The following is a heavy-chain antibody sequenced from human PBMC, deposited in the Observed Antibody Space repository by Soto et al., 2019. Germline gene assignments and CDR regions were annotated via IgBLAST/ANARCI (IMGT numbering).Heavy chain of an antibody. CDR3: VRVGVGIGNHFDS. Sequence: SETLSLTCIVSNGSISGFYCTWMRQPPGKILKWIGYIHYSGRTDYNPSLTSRATMSVDTSKNQFSLNLKSITAADTAVYYCVRVGVGIGNHFDSWGRGTLVTVSS. V-gene: IGHV4-59*12. D-gene: IGHD1-26*01. CDR1: NGSISGFY. J-gene: IGHJ4*02. CDR2: IHYSGRT.